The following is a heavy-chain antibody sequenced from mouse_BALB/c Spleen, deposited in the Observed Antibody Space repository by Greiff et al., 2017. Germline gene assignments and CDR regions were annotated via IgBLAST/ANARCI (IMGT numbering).Heavy chain of an antibody. Sequence: VKLMESGAELAKPGASVKMSCKASGYTFTSYWMHWVKQRPGQGLEWIGYINPSTGYTEYNQKFKDKATLTADKSSSTAYMQLSSLTSEDSAVYYCARGDPTPGGDYWGQGTSVTVSS. CDR1: GYTFTSYW. V-gene: IGHV1-7*01. CDR3: ARGDPTPGGDY. J-gene: IGHJ4*01. CDR2: INPSTGYT.